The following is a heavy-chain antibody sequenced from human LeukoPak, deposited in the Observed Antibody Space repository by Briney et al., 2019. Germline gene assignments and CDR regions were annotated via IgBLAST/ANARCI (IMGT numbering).Heavy chain of an antibody. CDR1: GYTFTSYT. CDR2: INVGDGKS. D-gene: IGHD2-21*01. Sequence: ASVKVSCKASGYTFTSYTIHWVRQAPGQRLEWMGWINVGDGKSKYSQSFQGRVAITRDTSASTAYMELSSLRSEDTAVYYCARGGKYCGGNCYYNWIDPWGQGTLVTVSS. J-gene: IGHJ5*02. V-gene: IGHV1-3*01. CDR3: ARGGKYCGGNCYYNWIDP.